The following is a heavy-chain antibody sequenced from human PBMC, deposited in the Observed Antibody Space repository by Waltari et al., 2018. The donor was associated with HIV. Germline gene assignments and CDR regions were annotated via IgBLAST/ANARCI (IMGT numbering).Heavy chain of an antibody. CDR3: TTDEKAVAGFDL. V-gene: IGHV3-15*01. Sequence: EVQLVESGGGLVKPGGSLRLSCAASGFTFSNAWMSWVRQAPGKGLEWVGRIKSKTDGGTTDYAAPVKGRFTISRDDSKNTLYLQMNSLKTEDTAVYYCTTDEKAVAGFDLWGRGTLVTVSS. CDR1: GFTFSNAW. J-gene: IGHJ2*01. D-gene: IGHD6-19*01. CDR2: IKSKTDGGTT.